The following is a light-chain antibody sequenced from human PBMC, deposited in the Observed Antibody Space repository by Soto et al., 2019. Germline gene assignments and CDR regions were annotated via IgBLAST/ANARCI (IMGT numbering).Light chain of an antibody. V-gene: IGLV2-14*01. J-gene: IGLJ2*01. CDR3: ISYTSSSTVV. CDR1: SSDVGGYNY. Sequence: QSVLTQPDSVSGSPGQSITISCTGTSSDVGGYNYVSWYQQHPGKAPKLMIYDVSNRPSGVSDRVSGSKSGNTASLTISGLQAEDEAHYYCISYTSSSTVVFGGGTKLTVL. CDR2: DVS.